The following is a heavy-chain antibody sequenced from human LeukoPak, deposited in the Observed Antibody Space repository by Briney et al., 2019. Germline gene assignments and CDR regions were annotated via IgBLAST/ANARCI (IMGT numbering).Heavy chain of an antibody. V-gene: IGHV4-30-2*01. J-gene: IGHJ3*02. D-gene: IGHD5-12*01. Sequence: SQTLSLTCAVSGGSISSGGYSWSWVRQPPGEGLEWVGYIYHSGSTSYNPSLQSRVTISLDRSKNQFSLKLSSMTAADTAVYYCASGNTGYDRDSFDIWGQGTMVTVSS. CDR1: GGSISSGGYS. CDR2: IYHSGST. CDR3: ASGNTGYDRDSFDI.